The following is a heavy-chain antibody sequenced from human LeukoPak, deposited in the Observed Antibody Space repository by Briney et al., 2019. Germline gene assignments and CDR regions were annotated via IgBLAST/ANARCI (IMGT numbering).Heavy chain of an antibody. D-gene: IGHD5-18*01. CDR1: GFTFSSYW. Sequence: GGSLRLSCAASGFTFSSYWMSWVRQAPGKGLEWVANIKKDGSQKYYVDSVKGRFTISRDNAKTSLYLQMNSLRAEDTAVYYCARDLSGVAGYTYGRGIDYWGQGTLVTVSS. CDR2: IKKDGSQK. J-gene: IGHJ4*02. CDR3: ARDLSGVAGYTYGRGIDY. V-gene: IGHV3-7*01.